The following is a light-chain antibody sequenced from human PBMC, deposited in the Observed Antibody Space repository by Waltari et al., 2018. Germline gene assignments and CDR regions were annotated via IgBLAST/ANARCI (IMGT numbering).Light chain of an antibody. CDR1: TSDVGGFTY. V-gene: IGLV2-11*01. CDR2: DVS. CDR3: CSYAASYVV. Sequence: QSGPTQPRSVSGSPGQSVTISCTGATSDVGGFTYVSWYQQHPGKAPKLMIYDVSKRPSGVPDRFSGSKSGYTASLTISGLQAEDEADYYCCSYAASYVVFGGGTKLTVL. J-gene: IGLJ2*01.